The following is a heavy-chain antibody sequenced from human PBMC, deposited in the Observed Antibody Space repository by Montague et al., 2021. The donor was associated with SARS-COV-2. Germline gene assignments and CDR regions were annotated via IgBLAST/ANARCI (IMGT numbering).Heavy chain of an antibody. D-gene: IGHD2-2*02. CDR3: VRWGSNSCRRTSCYMDYDL. CDR2: INSDQRST. V-gene: IGHV3-74*01. Sequence: SLRLSCAASGFTLSDYWMHWVRQAPGKGLLWVSRINSDQRSTTYADAVKGRFTISRDNAKNTLYLQMNNLRVDDTAVYYCVRWGSNSCRRTSCYMDYDLWGQGTLVTASS. CDR1: GFTLSDYW. J-gene: IGHJ5*02.